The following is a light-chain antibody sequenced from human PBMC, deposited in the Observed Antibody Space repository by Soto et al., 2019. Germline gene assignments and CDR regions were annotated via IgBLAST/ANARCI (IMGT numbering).Light chain of an antibody. CDR3: QSYDSGYV. CDR1: SSNLGATYA. Sequence: QSVLTQPPSVSGAPGQRVTISCTGSSSNLGATYAVHWYQQLPGKAPKLLIYDNTNRPSGVPDRFSGSKSGTSASLVITGLQAEDEADYYCQSYDSGYVFGTGTTLTVL. J-gene: IGLJ1*01. V-gene: IGLV1-40*01. CDR2: DNT.